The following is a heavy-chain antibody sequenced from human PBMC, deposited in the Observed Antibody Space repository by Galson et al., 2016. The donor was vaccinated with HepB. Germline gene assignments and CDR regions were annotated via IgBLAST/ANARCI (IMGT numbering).Heavy chain of an antibody. Sequence: SLRLSCAASGFTFSNHWMTWVRQVPGKGLEWVANIKQDGGEKYYVDSVKGRFTISRDNAKNSLYLQMSNLRAEDTAVYYCVRGAGGYAPHFDYWGQGTLVTVSS. J-gene: IGHJ4*02. V-gene: IGHV3-7*03. CDR1: GFTFSNHW. CDR3: VRGAGGYAPHFDY. CDR2: IKQDGGEK. D-gene: IGHD5-12*01.